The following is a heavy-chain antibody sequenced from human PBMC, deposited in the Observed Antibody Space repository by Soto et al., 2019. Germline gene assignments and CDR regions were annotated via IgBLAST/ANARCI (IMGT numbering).Heavy chain of an antibody. CDR2: ISSSSSTI. V-gene: IGHV3-48*02. CDR1: GFTFSSYS. Sequence: GESLKISCAASGFTFSSYSMNWVRQAPGKGLEWVSYISSSSSTIYYADSVKGRFTISRDNAKNSLYLQMNSLRDEDTAVYYCARDCGHGGGQQLVRAPDWFDYWGQGTLVTVSS. CDR3: ARDCGHGGGQQLVRAPDWFDY. J-gene: IGHJ4*02. D-gene: IGHD6-13*01.